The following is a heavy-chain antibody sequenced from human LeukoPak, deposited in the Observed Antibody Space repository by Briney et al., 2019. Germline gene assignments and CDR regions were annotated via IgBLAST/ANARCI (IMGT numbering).Heavy chain of an antibody. CDR1: GFTFSSYD. V-gene: IGHV3-13*01. J-gene: IGHJ4*02. CDR2: IGTAGDT. D-gene: IGHD3-22*01. Sequence: PGGSLRLSCAASGFTFSSYDMHWVRHATGKGLEWVSAIGTAGDTYYPGSVKGRFTISRENAKNSLYLQMNSLRAGDTAVYYCARTSSGYLFDYWGQGTLVTVSS. CDR3: ARTSSGYLFDY.